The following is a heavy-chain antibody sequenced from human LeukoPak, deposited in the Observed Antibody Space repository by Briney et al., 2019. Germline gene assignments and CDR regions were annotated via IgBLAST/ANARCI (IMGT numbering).Heavy chain of an antibody. Sequence: GGSLRLSCAASGFTFSNAWMSWVRQAPGKGLEWVGRIKSKIDGGTTDYAAPVKGRFTISRDDSKNTLYLQMNSLRTEDTAVYYCTTDLGSGATTFYWGQGTLVTVSS. V-gene: IGHV3-15*01. D-gene: IGHD1-26*01. CDR2: IKSKIDGGTT. J-gene: IGHJ4*02. CDR3: TTDLGSGATTFY. CDR1: GFTFSNAW.